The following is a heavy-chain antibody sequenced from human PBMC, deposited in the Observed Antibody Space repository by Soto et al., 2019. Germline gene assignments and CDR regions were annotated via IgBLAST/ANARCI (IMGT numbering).Heavy chain of an antibody. CDR3: ASLPKDVVVVAARSGGFDP. D-gene: IGHD2-15*01. J-gene: IGHJ5*02. CDR2: ISSSSSTI. Sequence: EVQLVESGGGLVQPGGSLRLSCAASGFTFSSYSMNWVRQAPGKGLEWVSYISSSSSTIYYADSVKGRFTISRDNAKYSLYLQMNSLRAEDTAVYYCASLPKDVVVVAARSGGFDPWGQGTLVTVSS. CDR1: GFTFSSYS. V-gene: IGHV3-48*01.